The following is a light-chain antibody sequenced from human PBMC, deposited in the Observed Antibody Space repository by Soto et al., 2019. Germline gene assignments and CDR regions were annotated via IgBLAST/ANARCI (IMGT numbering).Light chain of an antibody. CDR1: SSDVGGYNY. J-gene: IGLJ1*01. V-gene: IGLV2-14*01. CDR2: DVS. CDR3: SSYTSSSSVV. Sequence: QSVLTQPASVSGSPGHSITISCTGTSSDVGGYNYVSWYQQHPGKAPKLMIYDVSNRPSGVSNRFSGSKSGNTASLTISGLQAEDEADYYCSSYTSSSSVVFGTGTKVTVL.